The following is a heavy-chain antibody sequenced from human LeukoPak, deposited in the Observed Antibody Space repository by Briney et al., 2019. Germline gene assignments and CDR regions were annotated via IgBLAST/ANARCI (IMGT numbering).Heavy chain of an antibody. Sequence: GGCVRLSCAASVFYFGSNWMHWVRHTPWKGRMWVSRINSGGSGTSYADSVEGRFTISRDNAKNTLYLHMNNLRAEDTAVYYCAGSLGPLTEYWGQGTLVTVSS. CDR2: INSGGSGT. D-gene: IGHD7-27*01. CDR3: AGSLGPLTEY. CDR1: VFYFGSNW. J-gene: IGHJ4*02. V-gene: IGHV3-74*01.